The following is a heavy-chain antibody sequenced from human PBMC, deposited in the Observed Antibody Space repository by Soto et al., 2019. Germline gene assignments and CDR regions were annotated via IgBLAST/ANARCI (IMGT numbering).Heavy chain of an antibody. V-gene: IGHV4-59*01. CDR1: GGSISSYY. Sequence: SETLSLTCTVSGGSISSYYWSWIRQPPGKGLEWIGYIYYSGSTNYNPSLKSRVTISVDTSKNQFSLKLSSVTAADTAVYYCARDHYYGSGSGFDYWGQGTLVTVSS. CDR2: IYYSGST. CDR3: ARDHYYGSGSGFDY. D-gene: IGHD3-10*01. J-gene: IGHJ4*02.